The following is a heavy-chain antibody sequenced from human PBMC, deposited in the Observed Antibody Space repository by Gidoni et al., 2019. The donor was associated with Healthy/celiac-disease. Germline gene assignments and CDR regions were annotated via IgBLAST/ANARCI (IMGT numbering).Heavy chain of an antibody. Sequence: QVQLVESGGGVVQPGRSLRLSCAAAGVTFSSYAMHWVRQAPGTGLEWVAVISYDGSNKYYADSVKGRFTISRDNSKNTLYLQMNSLRAEDTAVYYCARQRQLVEYYFDYWGQGTLVTVSS. J-gene: IGHJ4*02. CDR2: ISYDGSNK. CDR3: ARQRQLVEYYFDY. V-gene: IGHV3-30-3*01. D-gene: IGHD6-6*01. CDR1: GVTFSSYA.